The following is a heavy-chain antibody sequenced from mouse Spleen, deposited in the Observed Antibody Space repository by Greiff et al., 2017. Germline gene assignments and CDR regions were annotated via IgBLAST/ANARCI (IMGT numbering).Heavy chain of an antibody. CDR3: ARSNHIYWYCDV. V-gene: IGHV3-2*02. CDR2: ISYSGST. CDR1: GYSITSDYA. D-gene: IGHD4-1*01. Sequence: EVQGVESGPGLVKPSQSLSLTCTVTGYSITSDYAWNWIRQFPGNKLEWMGYISYSGSTSYNPSLKSRISITRDTSKNQFFLQLNSVTTEDTATYYCARSNHIYWYCDVWGAGTTVTVSS. J-gene: IGHJ1*01.